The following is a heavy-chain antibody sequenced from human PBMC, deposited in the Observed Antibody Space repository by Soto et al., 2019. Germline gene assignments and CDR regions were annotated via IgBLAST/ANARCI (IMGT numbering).Heavy chain of an antibody. D-gene: IGHD3-22*01. V-gene: IGHV1-2*02. CDR1: GYTFTGDY. CDR2: INPKTGAT. J-gene: IGHJ5*02. Sequence: ASVKVSCKASGYTFTGDYIHCVRQAPGQGLEWVGWINPKTGATNFAQRFQGRVTMTRDTSITTAYMDLSSLTSDDTATYYCAKTYDGSGQPSHWFGPWGQGTPVTVSS. CDR3: AKTYDGSGQPSHWFGP.